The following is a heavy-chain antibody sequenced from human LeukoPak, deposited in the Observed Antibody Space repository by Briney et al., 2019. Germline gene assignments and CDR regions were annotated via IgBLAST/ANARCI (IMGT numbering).Heavy chain of an antibody. J-gene: IGHJ4*02. Sequence: GGSLRLSCAASGFTFSSYEMNWVRQAPGKGLEWVSCISSSGSTIYYADSVKGRFTISRDNAKNSLYLQMNSLRAEDTAVYYCARFSYYYDSSGPEDWGQGTLVTVSS. CDR2: ISSSGSTI. D-gene: IGHD3-22*01. CDR3: ARFSYYYDSSGPED. V-gene: IGHV3-48*03. CDR1: GFTFSSYE.